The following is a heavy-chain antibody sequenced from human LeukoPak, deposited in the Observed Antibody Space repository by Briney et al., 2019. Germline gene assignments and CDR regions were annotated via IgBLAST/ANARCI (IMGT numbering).Heavy chain of an antibody. D-gene: IGHD6-13*01. V-gene: IGHV3-9*01. CDR2: ISWNSGSI. J-gene: IGHJ5*02. CDR3: AKDTIAAAGTNNWFDP. CDR1: GFTFDDYA. Sequence: GGSLRLSCAASGFTFDDYAMHWVRHAPGKGLEWVSGISWNSGSIGYADSVKGRFTISRDNAKNSLYLQMNSLRAEDTALYYCAKDTIAAAGTNNWFDPWGQGTLVTVSS.